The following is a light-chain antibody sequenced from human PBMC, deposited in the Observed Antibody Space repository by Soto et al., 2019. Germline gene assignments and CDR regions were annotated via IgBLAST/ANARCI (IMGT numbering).Light chain of an antibody. CDR3: QQRSAWPPT. CDR1: QSIDSY. J-gene: IGKJ4*01. Sequence: EIVLTQSPATLSLSPGAGATLSCRASQSIDSYLAWYQQTPGQAPRLLIYDASNRAAGIPARFSGSGSGTDFTLTISSLEPEDFAVYYCQQRSAWPPTFGGGTKVDNK. V-gene: IGKV3-11*01. CDR2: DAS.